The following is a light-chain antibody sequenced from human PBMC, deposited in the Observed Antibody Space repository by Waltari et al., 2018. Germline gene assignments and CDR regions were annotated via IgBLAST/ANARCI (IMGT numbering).Light chain of an antibody. J-gene: IGKJ5*01. CDR1: QNIVKY. Sequence: DIQMTQSPSSLSASIGDRVTITCRASQNIVKYLNWYQHKPGKAPKLLIYAASSLLSGVPSRFSGSGSGTDFTFTISSLQPEDFATYYCQQSSSTPQSTFGQGTRLEIK. V-gene: IGKV1-39*01. CDR2: AAS. CDR3: QQSSSTPQST.